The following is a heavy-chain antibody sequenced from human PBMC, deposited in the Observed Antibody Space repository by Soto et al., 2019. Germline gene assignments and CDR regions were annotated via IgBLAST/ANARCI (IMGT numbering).Heavy chain of an antibody. V-gene: IGHV1-69*01. D-gene: IGHD1-26*01. CDR1: GGTSGTYS. CDR3: ARGRVGSMNWFDP. CDR2: IIPIFGTA. Sequence: QMQLVQSGAEVKKPGSSVKVSCKASGGTSGTYSISWVRQGPGQGLEWMGEIIPIFGTAYYSQKFQDRVTISADASTTTVQMELSSLRSDDTAVYYCARGRVGSMNWFDPWGQGTLVTVSS. J-gene: IGHJ5*02.